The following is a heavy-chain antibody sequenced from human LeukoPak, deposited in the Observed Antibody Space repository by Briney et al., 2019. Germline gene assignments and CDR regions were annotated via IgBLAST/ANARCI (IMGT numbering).Heavy chain of an antibody. Sequence: PSETLSLTCAVYGGSFSGYYWSWIRQPPGKGLEWIGEINHSGSTNYNPSLKSRVTISVDTSKNQFSLKLSSVTAADTAVYYCARQGYYYDSSGYSPNTHDAFDIWGQGTMVTVSS. CDR2: INHSGST. CDR3: ARQGYYYDSSGYSPNTHDAFDI. D-gene: IGHD3-22*01. V-gene: IGHV4-34*01. J-gene: IGHJ3*02. CDR1: GGSFSGYY.